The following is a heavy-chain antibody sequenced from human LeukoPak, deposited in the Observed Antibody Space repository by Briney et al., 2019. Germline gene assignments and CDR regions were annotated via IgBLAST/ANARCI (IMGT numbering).Heavy chain of an antibody. Sequence: SETLSLTCAVYGGSFSGYYWSWIRQPPGKGLEWIGSIYYSGSTYYNPSLKSRVTISVDTSKNQFSLKLSSVTAADTAVYYCARLMRSGWYTFDYWGQGTLVTVSS. CDR2: IYYSGST. J-gene: IGHJ4*02. V-gene: IGHV4-34*01. CDR1: GGSFSGYY. CDR3: ARLMRSGWYTFDY. D-gene: IGHD6-19*01.